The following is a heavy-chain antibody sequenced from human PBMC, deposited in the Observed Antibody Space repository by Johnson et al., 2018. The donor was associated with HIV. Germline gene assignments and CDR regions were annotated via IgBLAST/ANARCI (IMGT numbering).Heavy chain of an antibody. CDR3: PRNTHYFANSGPKGNAFHI. CDR1: GFTFNTYD. V-gene: IGHV3-NL1*01. Sequence: QVQLVESGGGVVQPGRSLSLSCAACGFTFNTYDMYWVRQAPGKGLEWVSVIYSGGATSYADSLMGRFTISRDNSKNTLYLQMGSLRAEDTALYYCPRNTHYFANSGPKGNAFHIWGQGTMVTVSS. J-gene: IGHJ3*02. CDR2: IYSGGAT. D-gene: IGHD3-22*01.